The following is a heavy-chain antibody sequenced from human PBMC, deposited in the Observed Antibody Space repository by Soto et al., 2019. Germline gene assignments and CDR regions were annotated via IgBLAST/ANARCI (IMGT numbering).Heavy chain of an antibody. Sequence: PGGSLRLSCAASGFTFSSYSMNWVRQAPGKGLEWVSYISSSSSTIYYADSVKGRITINPDTSKNQFSLQLNSVTPEDTAVYYCARMVGATADYWGQGALVTVSS. D-gene: IGHD1-26*01. J-gene: IGHJ4*02. CDR1: GFTFSSYS. V-gene: IGHV3-48*01. CDR3: ARMVGATADY. CDR2: ISSSSSTI.